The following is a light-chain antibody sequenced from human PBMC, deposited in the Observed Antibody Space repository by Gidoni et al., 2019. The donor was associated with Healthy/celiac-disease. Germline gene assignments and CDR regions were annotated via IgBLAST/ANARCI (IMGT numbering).Light chain of an antibody. Sequence: DIVMTQSPEPLAVSLGERATINCKSSQSVLYSSNNKNYLAWYQQKPGQPPKLLIYWASTRESGVPDRFSGSGSGTDFTLTISSLQAEDVAVYYCQQYYSTLYTFGQGTKLEIK. J-gene: IGKJ2*01. V-gene: IGKV4-1*01. CDR2: WAS. CDR3: QQYYSTLYT. CDR1: QSVLYSSNNKNY.